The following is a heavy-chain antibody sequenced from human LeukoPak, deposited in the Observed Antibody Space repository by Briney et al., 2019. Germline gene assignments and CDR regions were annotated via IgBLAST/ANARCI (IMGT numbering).Heavy chain of an antibody. CDR1: GFTFSSYA. CDR3: ARDGDYSSGWHFDY. Sequence: GGSLRLSCTASGFTFSSYAMNWVRQAPGKGLEWVSGIGAGGTFTYYADSVKGRFTISRDNSRNTLYLQMNSLRADDTAVYYCARDGDYSSGWHFDYWGQGTLVTVSS. V-gene: IGHV3-23*01. D-gene: IGHD6-19*01. CDR2: IGAGGTFT. J-gene: IGHJ4*02.